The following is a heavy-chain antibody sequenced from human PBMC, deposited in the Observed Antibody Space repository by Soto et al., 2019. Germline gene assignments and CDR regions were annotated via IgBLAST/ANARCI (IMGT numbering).Heavy chain of an antibody. CDR1: GGSFRGYY. D-gene: IGHD2-15*01. Sequence: SETLSITCAVYGGSFRGYYWSWIRQPPGKGLEWIGEINHSGSTNYNPSLKSRVTISVDTSKNQFSLKLSSVTAADTAVYYCARGLDIVVVVADYYFDYWGQGTLVTVSS. CDR3: ARGLDIVVVVADYYFDY. J-gene: IGHJ4*02. V-gene: IGHV4-34*01. CDR2: INHSGST.